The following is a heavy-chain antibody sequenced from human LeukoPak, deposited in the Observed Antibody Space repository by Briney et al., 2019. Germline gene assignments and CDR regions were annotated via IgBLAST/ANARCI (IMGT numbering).Heavy chain of an antibody. CDR2: IYPGDSDT. CDR3: ARGPMVRGVIITFDY. V-gene: IGHV5-51*01. D-gene: IGHD3-10*01. J-gene: IGHJ4*02. Sequence: PGESLKISCKVSGYSFNSYWIGWVRQMPGKGLEWMGIIYPGDSDTRYSPSFQGQVTISADKSISTAYLQWSSLKASDTAMCYCARGPMVRGVIITFDYWGQGTLVTVSS. CDR1: GYSFNSYW.